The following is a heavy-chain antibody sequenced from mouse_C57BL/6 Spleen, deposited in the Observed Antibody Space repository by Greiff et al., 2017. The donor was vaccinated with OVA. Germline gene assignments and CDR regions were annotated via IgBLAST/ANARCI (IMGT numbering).Heavy chain of an antibody. CDR3: AREGPYYYGSSYWYFDV. J-gene: IGHJ1*03. CDR1: GYSITSGYY. CDR2: ISYDGSN. Sequence: EVKLQESGPGLVKPSQSLSLTCSVTGYSITSGYYWNWIRQFPGNKLEWMGYISYDGSNNYNPSLKNRISITRDTSKNQFFLKLNSVTTEDTATDYCAREGPYYYGSSYWYFDVWGTGTTVTVSS. V-gene: IGHV3-6*01. D-gene: IGHD1-1*01.